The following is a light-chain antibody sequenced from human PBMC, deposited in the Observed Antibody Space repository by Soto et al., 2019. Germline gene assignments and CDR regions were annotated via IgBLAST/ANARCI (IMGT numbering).Light chain of an antibody. Sequence: EIVLTQSPATLSLSPGERATLSCRASQSVSSYLAWYQQKPGQAHRLLIYDASNRATGIPARFSGSGSGTDFTLPISSLEPEDFAVYYCQQRSNWPPITFGQGTLLEIK. V-gene: IGKV3-11*01. J-gene: IGKJ5*01. CDR3: QQRSNWPPIT. CDR1: QSVSSY. CDR2: DAS.